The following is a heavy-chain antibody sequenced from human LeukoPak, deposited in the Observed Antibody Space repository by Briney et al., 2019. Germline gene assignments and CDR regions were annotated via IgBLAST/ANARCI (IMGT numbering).Heavy chain of an antibody. CDR2: IYYSGST. J-gene: IGHJ5*02. D-gene: IGHD6-13*01. V-gene: IGHV4-59*01. CDR3: ARDRRQWGEAAGTNWFDP. Sequence: SETLSLTCTVSGGSISSYYWSWIRQPPGKGLEWIGYIYYSGSTNYNPSLKSRVTISVDTSKNQFSLKLSSVTAADTALYYCARDRRQWGEAAGTNWFDPWGQGTLVTVSS. CDR1: GGSISSYY.